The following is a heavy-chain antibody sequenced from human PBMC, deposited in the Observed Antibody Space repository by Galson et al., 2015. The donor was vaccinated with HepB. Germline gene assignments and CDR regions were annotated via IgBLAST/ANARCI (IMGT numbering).Heavy chain of an antibody. V-gene: IGHV3-23*01. Sequence: SLRLSCAASGFTFSSYAMSWVRQAPGKGLEWVSTISGSGGSTYYADSVKGRFTISRDNSKNTLYLQMNSLRAEDTAVYYCAKTRVVSAAPFDYWGQGTLVTVSS. CDR1: GFTFSSYA. D-gene: IGHD2-2*01. CDR2: ISGSGGST. J-gene: IGHJ4*02. CDR3: AKTRVVSAAPFDY.